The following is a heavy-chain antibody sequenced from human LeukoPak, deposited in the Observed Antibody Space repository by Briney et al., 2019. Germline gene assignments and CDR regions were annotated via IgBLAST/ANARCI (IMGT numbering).Heavy chain of an antibody. J-gene: IGHJ4*02. Sequence: GGSLRLSCAASGFTFSSYGMHWVRQAPGKGLEWVAVISYDGSNKYYADSVKGRFTISRDNSKNTLYLQMNSLRAEDTAVYYCAKDRIAVAGTQPFDYWGQGTLVTVSS. CDR1: GFTFSSYG. V-gene: IGHV3-30*18. CDR3: AKDRIAVAGTQPFDY. D-gene: IGHD6-19*01. CDR2: ISYDGSNK.